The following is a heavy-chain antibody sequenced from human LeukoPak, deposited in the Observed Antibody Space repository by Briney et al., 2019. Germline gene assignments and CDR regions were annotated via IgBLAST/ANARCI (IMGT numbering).Heavy chain of an antibody. CDR3: ARANSLGNYDHGPRYYYYGMDV. V-gene: IGHV3-33*01. J-gene: IGHJ6*02. CDR2: IWYDGSNK. CDR1: GFTFSSYG. Sequence: GGSLRLSCAASGFTFSSYGMHWVRQAPGKGLEWVVVIWYDGSNKYYADSVKGRFTISRDNSKNTLYLQMNSLRAEDTAVYYCARANSLGNYDHGPRYYYYGMDVWGQGTTVTVSS. D-gene: IGHD3-3*01.